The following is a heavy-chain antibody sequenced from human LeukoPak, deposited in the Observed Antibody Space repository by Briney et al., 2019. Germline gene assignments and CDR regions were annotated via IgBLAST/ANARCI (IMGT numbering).Heavy chain of an antibody. CDR3: ARVNPGYSYGYRENAFDI. CDR1: GYTFTSYY. V-gene: IGHV1-46*01. J-gene: IGHJ3*02. CDR2: INPSGGST. Sequence: ASVKVSCKASGYTFTSYYMHWVRQAPGQGLEWMGIINPSGGSTSYAQKFQGRVTMTRDMSTSTVYMELSSLRSEDTAVYYCARVNPGYSYGYRENAFDIWGQGTMVTVSS. D-gene: IGHD5-18*01.